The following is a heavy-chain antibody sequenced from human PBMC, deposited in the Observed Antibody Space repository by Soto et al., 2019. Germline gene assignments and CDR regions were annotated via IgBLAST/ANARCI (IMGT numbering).Heavy chain of an antibody. CDR3: ARGGDSSGSWPRY. J-gene: IGHJ4*02. V-gene: IGHV3-21*01. Sequence: LRLSCAASGFTFSSYSMNWVRQAPGKGLEWVSSVSSSSSYIYYADSLKGRFTITRDNAKNSLYLQMNSLRVEDTAVYYCARGGDSSGSWPRYWGQGTLVTVSS. CDR1: GFTFSSYS. D-gene: IGHD3-22*01. CDR2: VSSSSSYI.